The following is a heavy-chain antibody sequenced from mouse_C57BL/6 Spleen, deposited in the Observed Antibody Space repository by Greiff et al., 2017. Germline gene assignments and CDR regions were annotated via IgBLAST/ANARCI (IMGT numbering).Heavy chain of an antibody. Sequence: EVQVVESGGGLVQPGGSMKLSCAASGFTFSDAWMDWVRQSPEKGLEWVAEIRNKANNHATYYAVSVKGRFTISRDDSISRVYLQMNSLRAKDTGMYYGTKRCNYVYYAMDYWGKGTSVTVSS. CDR3: TKRCNYVYYAMDY. D-gene: IGHD2-1*01. V-gene: IGHV6-6*01. CDR2: IRNKANNHAT. J-gene: IGHJ4*01. CDR1: GFTFSDAW.